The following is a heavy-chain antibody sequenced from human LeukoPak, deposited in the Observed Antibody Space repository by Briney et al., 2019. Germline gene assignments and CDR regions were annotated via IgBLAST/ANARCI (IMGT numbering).Heavy chain of an antibody. CDR2: ISSSGSTI. CDR1: GFTFSSYE. V-gene: IGHV3-48*03. J-gene: IGHJ6*03. Sequence: GGSLRLSCAASGFTFSSYEMNWVRQAPGKGLEWVSYISSSGSTIYYADSVKGRFTISRDNAKNSLYLQMNSLRAEDTAVYYCAREGSTTVTTGYYYMDVWGKGTTVTVSS. CDR3: AREGSTTVTTGYYYMDV. D-gene: IGHD4-17*01.